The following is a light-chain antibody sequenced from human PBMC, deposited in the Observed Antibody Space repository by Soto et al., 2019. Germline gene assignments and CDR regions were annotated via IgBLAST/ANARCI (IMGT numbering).Light chain of an antibody. J-gene: IGKJ4*01. CDR3: QQSYSTPLT. CDR2: SAS. CDR1: QRVVSSANNTYY. V-gene: IGKV4-1*01. Sequence: EMWQSQDLLAVSQGERATIDCKYSQRVVSSANNTYYLAWYQQKPGQPPKLLIFSASTRQSGVPARFSGSGSGTDFTLTISSLHAEDVAVYYCQQSYSTPLTFGGGTKVDI.